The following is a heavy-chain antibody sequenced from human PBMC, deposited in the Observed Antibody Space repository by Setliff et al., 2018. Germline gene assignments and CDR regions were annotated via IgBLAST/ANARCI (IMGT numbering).Heavy chain of an antibody. D-gene: IGHD3-3*01. CDR3: ARRATYYNFWSGYYDY. J-gene: IGHJ4*02. CDR2: IYTSGST. V-gene: IGHV4-61*02. CDR1: GGSISSGSYY. Sequence: SETLSLTCTVSGGSISSGSYYWSWIRQPAGKGLEWIGRIYTSGSTNYNPSLKSRVTISVDTSKNQFSLKLSSVTAADTAVYYCARRATYYNFWSGYYDYWGQGTLVTVSS.